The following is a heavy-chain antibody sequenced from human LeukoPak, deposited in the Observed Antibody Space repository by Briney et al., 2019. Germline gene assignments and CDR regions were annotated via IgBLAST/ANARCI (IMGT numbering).Heavy chain of an antibody. J-gene: IGHJ3*02. CDR3: ARGDSSGYDAFDI. D-gene: IGHD3-22*01. V-gene: IGHV4-59*01. CDR1: GGSISSYY. CDR2: IYYSGST. Sequence: PSETLSLTCTVSGGSISSYYWSWIRQPPGKGLEWIGYIYYSGSTNYNPSLKSRVTISVDTSKNQFSLKLSSVTAADTAVYYCARGDSSGYDAFDIWGQGTVVTVSS.